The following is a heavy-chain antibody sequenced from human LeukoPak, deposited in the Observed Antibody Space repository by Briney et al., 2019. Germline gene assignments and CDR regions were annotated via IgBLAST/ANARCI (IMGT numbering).Heavy chain of an antibody. J-gene: IGHJ4*02. CDR2: IGGSGGST. CDR3: AKVETAAAATLRGFDY. V-gene: IGHV3-23*01. Sequence: GGSLRLSCAASGFTFSSYAMSWVRQAPGKGLEWVSSIGGSGGSTYYADSVKGRFTISRDNSKNTLYLQMNSLRAEDTAVYYCAKVETAAAATLRGFDYWGEGTLVTVSS. D-gene: IGHD6-13*01. CDR1: GFTFSSYA.